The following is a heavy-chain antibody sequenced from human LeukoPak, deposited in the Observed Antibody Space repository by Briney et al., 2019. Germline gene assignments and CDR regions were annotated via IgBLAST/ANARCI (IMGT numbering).Heavy chain of an antibody. CDR3: ARVKYTYGSPGAFDI. D-gene: IGHD2-2*02. CDR2: INPDGDNT. V-gene: IGHV1-46*01. CDR1: GYTFTSHY. J-gene: IGHJ3*02. Sequence: GASVKVSCKASGYTFTSHYIHWVRQAPGQGLEWMGIINPDGDNTNYAQGFQGRVIMTRDTSTSTVYMELSSLRSEDTAVYYCARVKYTYGSPGAFDIWGQGTMVTVSS.